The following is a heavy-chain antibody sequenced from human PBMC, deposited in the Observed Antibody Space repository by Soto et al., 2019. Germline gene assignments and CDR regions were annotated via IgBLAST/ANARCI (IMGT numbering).Heavy chain of an antibody. CDR3: ARVYDILTGYQNYFDY. J-gene: IGHJ4*02. CDR2: IKQDGSEK. D-gene: IGHD3-9*01. CDR1: GFTFSSYW. Sequence: GGSLRLSCAASGFTFSSYWMSWVRQAPGKGLEWVANIKQDGSEKYYVDSVKGRFTISRDNAKNSLYLQMNSLRAEDTAVYYCARVYDILTGYQNYFDYWGQGTLVTVSS. V-gene: IGHV3-7*05.